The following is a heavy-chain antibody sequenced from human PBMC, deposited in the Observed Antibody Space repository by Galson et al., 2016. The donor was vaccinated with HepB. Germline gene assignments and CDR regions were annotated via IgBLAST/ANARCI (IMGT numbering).Heavy chain of an antibody. V-gene: IGHV4-59*02. CDR2: ISYSGTA. CDR3: ARNDVLQVFHGMDV. Sequence: SETLSLTCTVSSVPVRTFYWSWVRHPPGKGLEWLGYISYSGTADYNPSLKSRVTISMDKSKNQVPLKLNSTTAADTAVYYCARNDVLQVFHGMDVWGPGTTVTVSS. D-gene: IGHD1-1*01. J-gene: IGHJ6*02. CDR1: SVPVRTFY.